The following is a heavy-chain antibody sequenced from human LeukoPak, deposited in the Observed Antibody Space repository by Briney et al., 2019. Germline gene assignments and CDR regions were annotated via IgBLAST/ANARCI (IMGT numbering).Heavy chain of an antibody. CDR3: AREGSGYSWFDY. D-gene: IGHD5-18*01. V-gene: IGHV1-69*13. CDR1: GGTFGSYA. J-gene: IGHJ4*02. Sequence: SVKVSCKASGGTFGSYAISWVRQAPGQGLEWMGGIIPIFGTANYAQKFQGRVTITADESTSTAYMELSSLRSEDTAVYYCAREGSGYSWFDYWGQGTLVTVSS. CDR2: IIPIFGTA.